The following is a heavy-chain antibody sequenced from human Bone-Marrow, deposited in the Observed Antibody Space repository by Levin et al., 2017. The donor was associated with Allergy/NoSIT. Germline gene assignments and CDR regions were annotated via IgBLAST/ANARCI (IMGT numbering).Heavy chain of an antibody. Sequence: KVSCSGSGYRFPNYWISWVRQMPGKGLEWLGRIDPSDSYTNYSPSLLGHVTISTDKSVTTAYLQWSSLKASDTAIYYCAIPYSNTFSFDIWGQGTKVTVSS. D-gene: IGHD6-13*01. V-gene: IGHV5-10-1*01. J-gene: IGHJ3*02. CDR3: AIPYSNTFSFDI. CDR1: GYRFPNYW. CDR2: IDPSDSYT.